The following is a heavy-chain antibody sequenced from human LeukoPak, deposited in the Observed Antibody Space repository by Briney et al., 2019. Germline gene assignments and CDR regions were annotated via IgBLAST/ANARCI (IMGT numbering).Heavy chain of an antibody. Sequence: GGSLRLSCAASGFIFYNYAMSWVRQAPGKGLEWLSYISSSSETIYYADSVKGRFTISRDNAKNSLYPQMNSLRAEDTAVYYCVRGASGWSLGYWGQGSLVTVSS. CDR3: VRGASGWSLGY. CDR1: GFIFYNYA. V-gene: IGHV3-48*03. CDR2: ISSSSETI. J-gene: IGHJ4*02. D-gene: IGHD6-19*01.